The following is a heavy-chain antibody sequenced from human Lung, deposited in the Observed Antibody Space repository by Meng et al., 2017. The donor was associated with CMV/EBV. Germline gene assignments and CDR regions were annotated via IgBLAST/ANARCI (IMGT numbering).Heavy chain of an antibody. J-gene: IGHJ4*02. V-gene: IGHV3-23*01. CDR3: AKRLGGLLSSDADLGY. CDR1: GFTFSSYA. Sequence: GGSLRLXXAASGFTFSSYAMSWVRQAPGKGLEWVSAISGSGGSTYYADSVKGRFTISRDNSKNTLYLQMNSLRAEDTAVYYCAKRLGGLLSSDADLGYWGQGTLVXVSS. D-gene: IGHD3-10*01. CDR2: ISGSGGST.